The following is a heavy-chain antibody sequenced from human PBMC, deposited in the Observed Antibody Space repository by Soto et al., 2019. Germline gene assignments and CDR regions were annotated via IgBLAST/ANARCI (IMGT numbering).Heavy chain of an antibody. CDR2: ISSSSSYI. CDR1: GFTFSSYS. J-gene: IGHJ6*03. D-gene: IGHD3-16*01. CDR3: ARAYVPGDAYYYYYYMDV. V-gene: IGHV3-21*01. Sequence: GGSLRLSCAASGFTFSSYSMNWVRQAPGKGLEWVSSISSSSSYIYYADSVKGRFTISRDNAKNSLYLQMNSLRAEDTAVYYCARAYVPGDAYYYYYYMDVWGKGTTVIVSS.